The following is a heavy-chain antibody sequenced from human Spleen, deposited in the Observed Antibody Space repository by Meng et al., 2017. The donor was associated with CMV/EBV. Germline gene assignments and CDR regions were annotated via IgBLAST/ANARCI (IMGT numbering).Heavy chain of an antibody. CDR2: INPNSGGT. CDR3: ASGFCSSTNCYSEIDYFDH. D-gene: IGHD2-2*02. J-gene: IGHJ4*02. V-gene: IGHV1-2*02. Sequence: ASVKVSCKASGYTFTGYYTHWVRQAPGQGLEWMGWINPNSGGTNYAQKFQGRVTMTRDTSLSTAYMDLSSLRSDDTAVYFCASGFCSSTNCYSEIDYFDHWGQGTLVTVSS. CDR1: GYTFTGYY.